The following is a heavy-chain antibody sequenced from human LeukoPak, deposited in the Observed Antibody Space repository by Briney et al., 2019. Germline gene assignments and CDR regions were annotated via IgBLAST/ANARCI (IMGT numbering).Heavy chain of an antibody. D-gene: IGHD2/OR15-2a*01. J-gene: IGHJ4*02. CDR1: GFTFSSYE. CDR3: ARTNTVFYYFDY. Sequence: LRLSCAASGFTFSSYEMNWVRQPPGKGLEWIGEINHSGSTNYNPSLKSRVTTSVDTSKNQFSLKLTSVTAADSAVYYCARTNTVFYYFDYWGQGNRVTVSS. V-gene: IGHV4-34*01. CDR2: INHSGST.